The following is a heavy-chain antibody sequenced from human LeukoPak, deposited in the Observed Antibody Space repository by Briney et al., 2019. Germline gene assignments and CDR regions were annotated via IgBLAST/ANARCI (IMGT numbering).Heavy chain of an antibody. CDR1: GFTFSSYA. CDR3: AKVEKSLWFGLLNY. CDR2: ISGSGGST. D-gene: IGHD3-10*01. Sequence: PGGSLRLSYAASGFTFSSYAMSWVRQAPGKGLEWVSAISGSGGSTYYADSVKGRFTISRDNSKNTLYLQMNSLRAEDTAVYYCAKVEKSLWFGLLNYWGQGTLVTVSS. J-gene: IGHJ4*02. V-gene: IGHV3-23*01.